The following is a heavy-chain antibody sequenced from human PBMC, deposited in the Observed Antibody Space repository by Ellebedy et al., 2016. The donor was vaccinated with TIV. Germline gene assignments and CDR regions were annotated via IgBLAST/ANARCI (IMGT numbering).Heavy chain of an antibody. CDR1: GFSFSDYG. D-gene: IGHD6-19*01. J-gene: IGHJ4*02. Sequence: GGSLRLSCAASGFSFSDYGVNWVRQAPGKGLEWVSSITTSSSSTNYAESVKGRFTISRDNAKKSLWLQLNSLRAEDTAVYYCARDLGYSSGEWGQGTLVTVSS. CDR2: ITTSSSST. V-gene: IGHV3-21*01. CDR3: ARDLGYSSGE.